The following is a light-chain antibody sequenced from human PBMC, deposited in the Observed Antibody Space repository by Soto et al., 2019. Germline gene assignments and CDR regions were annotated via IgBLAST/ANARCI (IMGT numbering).Light chain of an antibody. CDR3: QQHNSFSIT. CDR1: QSISSW. J-gene: IGKJ5*01. CDR2: DAS. Sequence: DIQMTQSPSTLSASVGARVPITCRASQSISSWLAWYQQKPGKAPKLLIYDASSLESGVPSRFSGSGSGTEFTLTISSLQPDDFATYYCQQHNSFSITFGQGTRLEI. V-gene: IGKV1-5*01.